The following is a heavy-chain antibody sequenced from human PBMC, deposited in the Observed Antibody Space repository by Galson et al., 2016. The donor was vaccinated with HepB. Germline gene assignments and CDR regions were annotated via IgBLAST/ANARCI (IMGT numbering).Heavy chain of an antibody. CDR1: GLTFSSYN. D-gene: IGHD3-10*01. Sequence: SLRLSCAVSGLTFSSYNMNWVRQAPGKGLEWVSHISSRTRTTYYADSVKGRFTISRDNAKNSLYLQMNSLTVEDTAVYYRTRDEIRGVIRFDHWGQGTLVAVSS. CDR3: TRDEIRGVIRFDH. CDR2: ISSRTRTT. V-gene: IGHV3-48*01. J-gene: IGHJ4*02.